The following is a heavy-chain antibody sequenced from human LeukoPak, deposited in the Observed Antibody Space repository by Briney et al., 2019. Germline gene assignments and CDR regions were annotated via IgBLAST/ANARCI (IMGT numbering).Heavy chain of an antibody. D-gene: IGHD6-13*01. Sequence: SETLSLTCTVCGGSISSSSYYWGWIRQPPGKGLEWIGSIYYSGSTYYNPSLKSRVTISVDTSKNQFSLKLSSVTAADTAVYYCARHGSSWYDAFDIWGQGTMVTVSS. CDR1: GGSISSSSYY. J-gene: IGHJ3*02. CDR3: ARHGSSWYDAFDI. CDR2: IYYSGST. V-gene: IGHV4-39*01.